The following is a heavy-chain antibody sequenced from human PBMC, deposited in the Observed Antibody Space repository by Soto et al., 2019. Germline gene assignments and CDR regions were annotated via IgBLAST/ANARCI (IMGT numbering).Heavy chain of an antibody. CDR3: SAGYPAMAVSTTPGAY. CDR2: IIPVFGTA. CDR1: GDTFSNYA. Sequence: QVQLVQSGAEVKKPGSSVTVSCKASGDTFSNYAISWVRQAPVQGLEWMGGIIPVFGTANYPQKFRGRVTITADGSTRTAYMELSSLTSGDTAVYYCSAGYPAMAVSTTPGAYWGQGTLITVSS. J-gene: IGHJ4*02. V-gene: IGHV1-69*01. D-gene: IGHD6-19*01.